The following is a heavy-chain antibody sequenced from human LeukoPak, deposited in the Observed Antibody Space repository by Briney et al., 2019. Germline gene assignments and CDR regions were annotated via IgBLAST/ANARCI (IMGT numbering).Heavy chain of an antibody. CDR1: GFTFSSYA. Sequence: PGGSLRLSCAASGFTFSSYAMHWVRQAPGKGLEWVAVISYDGSNKYYADSVKGRFTISRDNAKNTLYLQMNSLRAEDTAVYYCARDPLWFGDYYGMDVWGQGTTVTVSS. V-gene: IGHV3-30-3*01. CDR3: ARDPLWFGDYYGMDV. J-gene: IGHJ6*02. D-gene: IGHD3-10*01. CDR2: ISYDGSNK.